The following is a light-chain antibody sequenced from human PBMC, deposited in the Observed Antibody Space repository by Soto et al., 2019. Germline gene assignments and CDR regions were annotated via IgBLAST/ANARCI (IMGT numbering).Light chain of an antibody. CDR1: SSDVGGYNY. Sequence: QSVLTQPASVSGSPGQSITISCTGTSSDVGGYNYVSWYQQHPGKAPKLMIYEGSKRPSGVPNRFSGSKSGNTASLTISGLQAEDEADYYCCSYAGSSIYVFGTGTKLTVL. J-gene: IGLJ1*01. CDR2: EGS. CDR3: CSYAGSSIYV. V-gene: IGLV2-23*01.